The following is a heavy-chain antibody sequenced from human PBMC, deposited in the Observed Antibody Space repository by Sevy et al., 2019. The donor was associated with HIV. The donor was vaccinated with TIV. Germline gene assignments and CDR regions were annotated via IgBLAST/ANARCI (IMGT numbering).Heavy chain of an antibody. CDR3: TRGLTTFPY. J-gene: IGHJ4*02. CDR2: MNPKTGNA. D-gene: IGHD1-1*01. CDR1: GYTFINFD. Sequence: ASVKVSCKASGYTFINFDIGWVRQATGQGLEWMGWMNPKTGNAGYEPKFQGRVTMTRNTSLTKAYMELSSLRTDDTAVYYCTRGLTTFPYWGQGTLVTVSS. V-gene: IGHV1-8*01.